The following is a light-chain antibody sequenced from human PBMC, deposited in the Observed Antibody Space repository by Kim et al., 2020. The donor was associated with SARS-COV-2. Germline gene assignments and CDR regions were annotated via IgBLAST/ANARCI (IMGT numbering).Light chain of an antibody. CDR3: QQSNDYDPCT. CDR1: RRICTG. V-gene: IGKV1-5*03. J-gene: IGKJ1*01. CDR2: RAS. Sequence: SVGDRVTITCRASRRICTGLAWYQQKQGSAPNLLLYRASNLERGVPSRFSGSGSGTEFTLTISNLQPDDVATYFCQQSNDYDPCTFGQGTKVDIK.